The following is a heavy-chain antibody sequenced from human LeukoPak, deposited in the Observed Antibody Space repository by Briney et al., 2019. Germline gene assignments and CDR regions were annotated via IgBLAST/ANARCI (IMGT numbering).Heavy chain of an antibody. CDR1: GGSFSGYY. V-gene: IGHV4-34*01. Sequence: SETLSLTCAVYGGSFSGYYWSWIRQPPGKGLEWIGEINHSGSTNYNPSLKSRVTISVDTSKNQFSLKLSSVTAADTAVYYCARNYDYGDYGGFDYWGRGTLVTVSS. J-gene: IGHJ4*02. CDR3: ARNYDYGDYGGFDY. D-gene: IGHD4-17*01. CDR2: INHSGST.